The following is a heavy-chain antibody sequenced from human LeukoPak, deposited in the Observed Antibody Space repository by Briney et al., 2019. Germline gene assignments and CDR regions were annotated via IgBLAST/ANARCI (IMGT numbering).Heavy chain of an antibody. Sequence: SETLSLTCTVSGGSISSYYWSWIRQPPGKGLEWIGYIYYSGSTDYNPSLKSRVTISVDTSKNQFSLKLSSVTAADTAVYYCAKGSCSARIDYWGQGTLVTVSS. J-gene: IGHJ4*02. V-gene: IGHV4-59*01. D-gene: IGHD1-26*01. CDR3: AKGSCSARIDY. CDR2: IYYSGST. CDR1: GGSISSYY.